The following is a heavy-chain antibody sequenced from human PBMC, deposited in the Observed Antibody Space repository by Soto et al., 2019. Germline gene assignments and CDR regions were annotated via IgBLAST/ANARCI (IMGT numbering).Heavy chain of an antibody. V-gene: IGHV1-18*01. Sequence: ASVKVSCKASGYTFNTYAITWVRQAPGQGLEWMGWISGYNGNTNYAQTLQGRGTMTTDTSTSTAYLELRSLRSDDTAVYYCARTVEYDSIPYYYADFWGQGTLVT. CDR3: ARTVEYDSIPYYYADF. CDR2: ISGYNGNT. J-gene: IGHJ4*01. D-gene: IGHD2-21*01. CDR1: GYTFNTYA.